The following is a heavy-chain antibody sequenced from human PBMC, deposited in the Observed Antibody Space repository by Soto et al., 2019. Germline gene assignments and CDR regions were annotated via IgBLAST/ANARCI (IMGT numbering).Heavy chain of an antibody. V-gene: IGHV3-15*07. J-gene: IGHJ4*02. CDR1: GFTFSNAW. Sequence: PGESLKISCAASGFTFSNAWMNWVRQAPGKGLEWVGRIKSKTDGGTTDYAAPVKGRFTISRDDSKNTLYLQMNSLKTEDTAVYYCTTDKETVRTYYYDAGGEFDYWGQGTLVTVSS. D-gene: IGHD3-10*01. CDR2: IKSKTDGGTT. CDR3: TTDKETVRTYYYDAGGEFDY.